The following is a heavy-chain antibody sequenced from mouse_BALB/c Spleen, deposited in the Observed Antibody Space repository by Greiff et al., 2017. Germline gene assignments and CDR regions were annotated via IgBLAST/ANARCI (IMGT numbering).Heavy chain of an antibody. CDR2: IYPGDGDT. Sequence: QVQLQQSGAELVRPGSSVKISCKASGYAFSSYWMNWVKQRPGQGLEWIGQIYPGDGDTNYNGKFKGKATLTADKSSSTAYMQLSSLTSEDSAVYFCARSGDGYHWFAYWGQGTLVTVSA. D-gene: IGHD2-3*01. V-gene: IGHV1-80*01. CDR1: GYAFSSYW. J-gene: IGHJ3*01. CDR3: ARSGDGYHWFAY.